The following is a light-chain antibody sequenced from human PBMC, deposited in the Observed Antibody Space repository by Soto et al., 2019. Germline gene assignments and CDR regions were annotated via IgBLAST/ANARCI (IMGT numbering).Light chain of an antibody. Sequence: QSVLTQPPSASGTPGQRVTLSCSESSSNIGSNTVNWYQQLPGTAPKLLIYSNNQRPSGVPDRFSGSKSGTSASLAISGPQSEDEADYYCAAWDDSLNAHYVFGTGTKVTV. CDR2: SNN. V-gene: IGLV1-44*01. J-gene: IGLJ1*01. CDR1: SSNIGSNT. CDR3: AAWDDSLNAHYV.